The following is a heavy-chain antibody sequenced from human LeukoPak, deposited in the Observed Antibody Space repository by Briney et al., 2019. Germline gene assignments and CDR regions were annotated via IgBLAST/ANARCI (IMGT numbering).Heavy chain of an antibody. CDR2: ISYDGSNK. Sequence: PGGSLRLSCAASGFTFSSYGMHWVRQAPGKGLEWVAVISYDGSNKYYADSVKGRFTISRDNSKNTLYLQMNSLRAEDTAVYYCAKDKGGYGFDDYYYGMDVWGQGATVTVSS. V-gene: IGHV3-30*18. J-gene: IGHJ6*02. D-gene: IGHD5-12*01. CDR3: AKDKGGYGFDDYYYGMDV. CDR1: GFTFSSYG.